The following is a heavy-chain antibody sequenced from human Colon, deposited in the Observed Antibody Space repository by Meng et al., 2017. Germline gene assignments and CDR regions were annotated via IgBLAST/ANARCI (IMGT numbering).Heavy chain of an antibody. J-gene: IGHJ4*02. D-gene: IGHD6-19*01. Sequence: QGPLQEPGPGVVKPSGPLSLTGAVSGGSISSSNWWSWVRQPPGKGLEWIGEIYHSGITNYNPSLKSRVTISVDKSKNQFSLKLSSVTAADTAVYYCASFPPPGKQWLVTDYWGQGTLVTVSS. CDR2: IYHSGIT. CDR3: ASFPPPGKQWLVTDY. V-gene: IGHV4-4*02. CDR1: GGSISSSNW.